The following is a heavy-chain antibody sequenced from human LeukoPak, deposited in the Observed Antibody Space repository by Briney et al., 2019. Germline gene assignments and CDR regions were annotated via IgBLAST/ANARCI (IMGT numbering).Heavy chain of an antibody. CDR2: IYYSGST. Sequence: PSETLSLTCTVSGGSISSYYWSWIRQPPGKGLEWIGYIYYSGSTNYNPSLKSRVTISVDTSKNQFSLKLSSMTAADTAVYYCARRTAAGNYFDYWGQGTLVTVSS. CDR1: GGSISSYY. D-gene: IGHD6-13*01. CDR3: ARRTAAGNYFDY. V-gene: IGHV4-59*08. J-gene: IGHJ4*02.